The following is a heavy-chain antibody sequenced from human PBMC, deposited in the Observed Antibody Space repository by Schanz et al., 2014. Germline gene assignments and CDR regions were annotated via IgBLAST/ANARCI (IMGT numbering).Heavy chain of an antibody. J-gene: IGHJ4*02. CDR2: IGNGGVTI. D-gene: IGHD3-10*01. CDR3: AKYRGYDSVAGSYRELES. CDR1: GFPFSDYF. V-gene: IGHV3-11*01. Sequence: VQLVASGGGLVQPGGSLRLSCAASGFPFSDYFMAWIRQPPGRGLEWVSYIGNGGVTIYYADSVKGRFTISRDNSKNTLYLQMNSLRPEDTAVYYCAKYRGYDSVAGSYRELESWGQGTLVTVSS.